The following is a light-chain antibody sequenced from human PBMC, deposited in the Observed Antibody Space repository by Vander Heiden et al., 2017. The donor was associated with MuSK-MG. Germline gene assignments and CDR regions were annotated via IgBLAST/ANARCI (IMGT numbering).Light chain of an antibody. J-gene: IGLJ2*01. Sequence: QSALPQPASVSGSPGPSITISCIGTSSDVGGYHLVSWYQQFPGKAPKLKIYEVSQRPAGVSNRFSGSKSGNTASLTISGLQAEDEADYYCCSYARTITGVLFGGGTKLTVL. CDR3: CSYARTITGVL. CDR2: EVS. V-gene: IGLV2-23*02. CDR1: SSDVGGYHL.